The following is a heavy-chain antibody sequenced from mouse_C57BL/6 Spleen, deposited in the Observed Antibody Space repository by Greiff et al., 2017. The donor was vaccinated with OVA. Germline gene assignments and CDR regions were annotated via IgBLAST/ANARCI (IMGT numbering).Heavy chain of an antibody. CDR1: GFTFSSYA. J-gene: IGHJ3*01. CDR2: ISDGGSYT. V-gene: IGHV5-4*01. CDR3: ARDDGGAY. Sequence: EVQLVESGGGLVKPGGSLKLSCAASGFTFSSYAMSWVRQTPEKRLEWVATISDGGSYTYYPDNVKGRFTISRDNAKNNLYLQMSHLKSEDTAMYYCARDDGGAYWGQGTLVTVSA. D-gene: IGHD2-3*01.